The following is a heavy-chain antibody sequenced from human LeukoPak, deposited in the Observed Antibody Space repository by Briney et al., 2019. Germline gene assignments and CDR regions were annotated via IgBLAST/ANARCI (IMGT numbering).Heavy chain of an antibody. CDR2: ISYDGSNK. D-gene: IGHD3-22*01. V-gene: IGHV3-30*18. CDR3: AKDNGMYYYDL. CDR1: GFTFSSYG. J-gene: IGHJ4*02. Sequence: GGSLRLSCAASGFTFSSYGMHWVRQAPGKGLEWVAVISYDGSNKYYADSVKGRFTISRDNSKNTLYLQMNSLRAEDTAVYYCAKDNGMYYYDLWGQGTLVTVPS.